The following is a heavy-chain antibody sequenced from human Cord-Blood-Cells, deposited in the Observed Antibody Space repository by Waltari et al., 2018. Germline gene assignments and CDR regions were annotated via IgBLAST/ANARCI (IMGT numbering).Heavy chain of an antibody. D-gene: IGHD5-12*01. Sequence: EVQLLESGGGLVQPGGSLRLSCAASGFTFSSYAMSWVRQAPGKGLEWASAISGSGGSTYYADSVKGRFTISRDNSKNTLYLQMNSLRAEDTAVYYCANLEGYSGYDFDYWGQGTLVTVSS. CDR1: GFTFSSYA. V-gene: IGHV3-23*01. CDR2: ISGSGGST. CDR3: ANLEGYSGYDFDY. J-gene: IGHJ4*02.